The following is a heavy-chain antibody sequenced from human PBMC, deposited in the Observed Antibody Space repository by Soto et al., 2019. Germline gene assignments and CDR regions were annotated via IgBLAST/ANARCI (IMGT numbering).Heavy chain of an antibody. CDR3: ARTSRFDC. D-gene: IGHD6-6*01. V-gene: IGHV4-34*01. J-gene: IGHJ4*02. CDR1: CGSFSGYY. CDR2: INHSGST. Sequence: SETLSLTCAVYCGSFSGYYWSWIRQPPGKGLERIGEINHSGSTNYNTSLKRRIKMSVETSKNQLSLKKSTVTAADTAVYYCARTSRFDCWGQGTLVTVS.